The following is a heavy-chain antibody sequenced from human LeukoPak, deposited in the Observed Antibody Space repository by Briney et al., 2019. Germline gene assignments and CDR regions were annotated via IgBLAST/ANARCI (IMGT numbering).Heavy chain of an antibody. V-gene: IGHV3-30*04. CDR3: AKALEFDY. CDR1: GFTFSSYA. Sequence: PGRSLRLSCAASGFTFSSYAMHWVRRAPGKGLEWVAVISYDGSNKYYADSVKGRFTISRDNSKNTLYLQMNSLRAEDTAVYYCAKALEFDYWGQGTLVTVSS. CDR2: ISYDGSNK. J-gene: IGHJ4*02. D-gene: IGHD3-16*02.